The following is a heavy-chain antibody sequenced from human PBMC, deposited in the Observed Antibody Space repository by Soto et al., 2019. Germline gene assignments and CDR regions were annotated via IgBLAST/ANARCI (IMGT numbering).Heavy chain of an antibody. CDR3: AKEEPPYCSGGSCYSFDY. Sequence: EVQLVESGGGLVQPGRSLRLSCAASGFTFDDYAMHWVRQAPGKGLEWVSGISWNSGSIGYADSVKGRFTISRDNAKNSLYLQRSCLRAEDTALYYFAKEEPPYCSGGSCYSFDYCGQGTLVTVSS. CDR2: ISWNSGSI. CDR1: GFTFDDYA. V-gene: IGHV3-9*01. D-gene: IGHD2-15*01. J-gene: IGHJ4*02.